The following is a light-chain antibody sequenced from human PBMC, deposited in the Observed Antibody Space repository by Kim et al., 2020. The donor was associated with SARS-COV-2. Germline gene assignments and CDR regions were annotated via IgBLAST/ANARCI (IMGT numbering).Light chain of an antibody. J-gene: IGKJ1*01. CDR2: GAS. CDR1: QNVNSNY. CDR3: QQYGSSPPWT. Sequence: PGERANRSCRASQNVNSNYLAWYQQKAGQAPRLLIYGASTRATGIPDRFSGSGSGTDFTLTISRLEPEDFAVYHCQQYGSSPPWTFGQGTKVDIK. V-gene: IGKV3-20*01.